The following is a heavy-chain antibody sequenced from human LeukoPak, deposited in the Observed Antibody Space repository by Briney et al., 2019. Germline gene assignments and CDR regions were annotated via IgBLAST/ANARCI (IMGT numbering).Heavy chain of an antibody. CDR3: ARGVGSTTYYAMDV. Sequence: GGSLRLSCAASGFTFSSYAMHWVRQAPGKGLEWVAVIGYDGSNKYYADSVQGRFTISRDNSKNTLFLQMNSLRAEDTAVYYCARGVGSTTYYAMDVWGQGTTVTVCS. D-gene: IGHD2-2*01. CDR1: GFTFSSYA. J-gene: IGHJ6*02. V-gene: IGHV3-33*01. CDR2: IGYDGSNK.